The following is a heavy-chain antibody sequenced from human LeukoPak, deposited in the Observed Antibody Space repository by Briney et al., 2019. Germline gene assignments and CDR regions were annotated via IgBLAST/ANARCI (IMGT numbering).Heavy chain of an antibody. CDR1: GITFSSHW. CDR3: ARGFVGSY. J-gene: IGHJ4*02. V-gene: IGHV3-7*02. CDR2: IKQDGSEK. Sequence: GSLRLSCAASGITFSSHWMSWVRPAPGKGLEWVANIKQDGSEKYYVDSVKGRFTISRDNAKNSLYLQMNSLRAEDTAVYYCARGFVGSYWGQGTLVTVSS. D-gene: IGHD2-15*01.